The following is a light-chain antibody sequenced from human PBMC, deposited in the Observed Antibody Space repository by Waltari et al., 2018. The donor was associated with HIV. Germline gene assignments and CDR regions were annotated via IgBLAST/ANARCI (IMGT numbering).Light chain of an antibody. CDR1: SSNIGDNY. J-gene: IGLJ3*02. V-gene: IGLV1-47*01. CDR3: AAWDDSLSGWV. CDR2: RKS. Sequence: QSVLTQPPSTSGTPGQTVTIPCSGSSSNIGDNYVSWYQQLPGTAPKLLSYRKSQRPSGVRDRFSGSKSGTSASLAINELRSEDEAEYHCAAWDDSLSGWVFGGGTNLTVL.